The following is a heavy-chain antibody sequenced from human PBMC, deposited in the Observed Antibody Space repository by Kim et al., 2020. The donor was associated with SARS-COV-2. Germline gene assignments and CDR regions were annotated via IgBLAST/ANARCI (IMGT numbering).Heavy chain of an antibody. D-gene: IGHD5-18*01. Sequence: YAQKFQGRVTITADKSTSTAYMELSSLRSEDTAVYYCARDRGIQLWLLGYWGQGTLVTVSS. CDR3: ARDRGIQLWLLGY. J-gene: IGHJ4*02. V-gene: IGHV1-69*04.